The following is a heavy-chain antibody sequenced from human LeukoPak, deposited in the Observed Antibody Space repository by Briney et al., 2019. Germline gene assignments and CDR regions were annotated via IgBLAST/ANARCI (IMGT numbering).Heavy chain of an antibody. CDR3: ARDIFDY. V-gene: IGHV3-23*01. CDR1: GFTFRTYD. Sequence: GGSLRLSCAASGFTFRTYDMSWVRQAPGKGLEWVSTISASGGTTYYADSVKSRFTISRDNSKNTLYLQMNSLRAEDTAVYYCARDIFDYWGQGTLVTVSS. CDR2: ISASGGTT. J-gene: IGHJ4*02.